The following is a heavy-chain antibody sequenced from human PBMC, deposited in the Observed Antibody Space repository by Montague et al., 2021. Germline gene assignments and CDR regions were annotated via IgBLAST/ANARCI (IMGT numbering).Heavy chain of an antibody. D-gene: IGHD3-10*01. CDR1: GFRFDDYT. V-gene: IGHV3-9*01. J-gene: IGHJ4*02. CDR2: ISWNSNTI. CDR3: AKEKGIALVRGLDD. Sequence: SLRLSCAASGFRFDDYTMHWVRQVPGKGLEWVSGISWNSNTIDYADSVKGRFTISRDHAKNSLYLEMNSLRAEDTALYFCAKEKGIALVRGLDDWGQGTQVTVSS.